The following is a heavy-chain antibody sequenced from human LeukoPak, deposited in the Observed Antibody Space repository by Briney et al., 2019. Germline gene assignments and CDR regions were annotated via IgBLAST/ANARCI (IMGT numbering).Heavy chain of an antibody. CDR2: VRYDGTNE. Sequence: GRSLALPCQTIAFVFSDYGKHWVRQAPAPGQAWVAFVRYDGTNEYYADSVKARFTISRDNSRNTLYLRMNSLRAEDTGVYSCAKDSNSGYVSVGPDYWGLGTLVTVSS. J-gene: IGHJ4*02. V-gene: IGHV3-30*02. D-gene: IGHD3-22*01. CDR1: AFVFSDYG. CDR3: AKDSNSGYVSVGPDY.